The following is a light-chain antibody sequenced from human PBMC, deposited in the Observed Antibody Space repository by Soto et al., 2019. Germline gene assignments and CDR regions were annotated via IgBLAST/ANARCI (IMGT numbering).Light chain of an antibody. CDR1: QGISSY. Sequence: IWIRRSPASPSASLGDKVTITSRASQGISSYLAWYQQKPGKAPKLLIYDASTWQSGVPPRFSGSGSGTEFTLTISSLQSEDFAAYYCQQYYSYPRTFGQGTKVDIK. J-gene: IGKJ1*01. V-gene: IGKV1-8*01. CDR3: QQYYSYPRT. CDR2: DAS.